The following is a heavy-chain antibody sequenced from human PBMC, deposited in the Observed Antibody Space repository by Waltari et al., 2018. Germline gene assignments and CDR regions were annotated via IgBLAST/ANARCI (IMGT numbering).Heavy chain of an antibody. V-gene: IGHV4-38-2*02. CDR3: AGLRGFNYAFEP. Sequence: QVQLQESGPGLVKPSGTLSLTYSVSGYSISSDFYWGWIRQPPGKGLEWIATVYHRESTYYNPSLMSRLTLSVDTSNNQFSLNLRSVTAADTAVYYCAGLRGFNYAFEPWGRGALVTVSS. CDR2: VYHREST. J-gene: IGHJ5*02. CDR1: GYSISSDFY. D-gene: IGHD5-18*01.